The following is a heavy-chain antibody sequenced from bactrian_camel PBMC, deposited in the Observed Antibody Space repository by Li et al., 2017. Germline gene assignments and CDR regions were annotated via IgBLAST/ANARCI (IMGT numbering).Heavy chain of an antibody. CDR2: INSGGVTT. V-gene: IGHV3S40*01. J-gene: IGHJ6*01. CDR3: AAAEAGRGTWPDDDGY. D-gene: IGHD3*01. CDR1: GSTYSVEY. Sequence: VQLVESGGESVQAGGSLRLSCAYSGSTYSVEYVGWFRRAPGKGLEWVSAINSGGVTTVYADSVKGRFTISIDTPKNTVYLQMNSLKPEDTAMYYCAAAEAGRGTWPDDDGYWGQGTQVTVS.